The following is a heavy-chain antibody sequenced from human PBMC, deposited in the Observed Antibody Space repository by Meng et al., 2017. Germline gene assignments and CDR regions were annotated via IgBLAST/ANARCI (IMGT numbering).Heavy chain of an antibody. J-gene: IGHJ4*02. Sequence: GSLRLSCAASGFTFSSYAMHWVRQAPGKGLEWVGEINHSGSTNYNPSLKSRVTISVDTSKNQFSLKLSSVTAADTAVYYCARDLVGSYFDYWGQGTLVTVSS. D-gene: IGHD3-10*01. CDR1: GFTFSSYA. CDR2: INHSGST. CDR3: ARDLVGSYFDY. V-gene: IGHV4-34*01.